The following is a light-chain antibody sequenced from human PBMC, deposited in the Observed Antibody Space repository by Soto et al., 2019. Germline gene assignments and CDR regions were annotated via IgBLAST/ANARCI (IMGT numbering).Light chain of an antibody. Sequence: QAVVTQPPSVSGAPGQRVTISCTGSSSNIGAGYDVHWYQQLPGTAPKLLIYGNSNRPSGVPDRFSGSKSGTSASLAITGLQAEDEADYYGQSYDSSLSGLVFGTGTKRTVL. J-gene: IGLJ1*01. CDR3: QSYDSSLSGLV. CDR2: GNS. CDR1: SSNIGAGYD. V-gene: IGLV1-40*01.